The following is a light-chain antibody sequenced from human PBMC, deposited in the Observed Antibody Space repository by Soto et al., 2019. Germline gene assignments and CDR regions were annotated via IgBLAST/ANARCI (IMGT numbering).Light chain of an antibody. J-gene: IGLJ1*01. V-gene: IGLV1-40*01. CDR3: QSDDSSLSGLV. Sequence: QSVLTQPHSVYGAPGQRVTISCTGSSYNIGAGYDVQWYQQLPGTAQKLLIYGNSNRPTGVPDRFSGSKSGTPASLAITGLHAEDEADYYCQSDDSSLSGLVFGTGTKVTVL. CDR2: GNS. CDR1: SYNIGAGYD.